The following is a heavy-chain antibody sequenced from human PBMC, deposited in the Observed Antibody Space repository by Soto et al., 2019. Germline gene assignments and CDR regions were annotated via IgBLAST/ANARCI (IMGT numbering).Heavy chain of an antibody. CDR2: IKREADGGTT. D-gene: IGHD3-22*01. V-gene: IGHV3-15*01. CDR3: TTGLSNGYYNFDY. Sequence: EMQLVESGGGLVKPGGSLRLSCAASGFTFADAWMSWVRQAPGRGLEWVGRIKREADGGTTDYAAPVKGRTTISRDDSKNTLYLQMNSLKTEDTAVYYCTTGLSNGYYNFDYWGQGTPVTVSS. CDR1: GFTFADAW. J-gene: IGHJ4*02.